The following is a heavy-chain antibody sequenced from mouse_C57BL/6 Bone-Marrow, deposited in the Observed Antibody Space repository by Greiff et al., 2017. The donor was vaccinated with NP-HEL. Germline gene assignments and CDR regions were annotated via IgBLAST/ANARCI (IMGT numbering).Heavy chain of an antibody. D-gene: IGHD1-1*01. CDR1: GFSLTSYG. CDR3: ASTTVVPFAY. V-gene: IGHV2-6*01. J-gene: IGHJ3*01. CDR2: IWGVGST. Sequence: LQESGPGLVAPSQSLSITCTVSGFSLTSYGVDWVRQSPGKGLEWLGVIWGVGSTNYNSALKSRLSISKDNSKSQVFLKMNSLQTDDTAMYYCASTTVVPFAYWGQGTLVTVSA.